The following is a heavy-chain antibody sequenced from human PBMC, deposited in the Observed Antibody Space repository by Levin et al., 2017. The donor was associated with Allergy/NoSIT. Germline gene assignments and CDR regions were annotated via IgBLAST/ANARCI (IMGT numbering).Heavy chain of an antibody. CDR3: ARVPAYGDYVWFDP. CDR1: GGSISSYY. Sequence: SETLSLTCTVSGGSISSYYWSWIRQPAGKGLEWIGRIYTSGSTNYNPSLKSRVTMSVDTSKNQFSLKLSSVTAADTAVYYCARVPAYGDYVWFDPWGQGTLVTVSS. CDR2: IYTSGST. J-gene: IGHJ5*02. V-gene: IGHV4-4*07. D-gene: IGHD4-17*01.